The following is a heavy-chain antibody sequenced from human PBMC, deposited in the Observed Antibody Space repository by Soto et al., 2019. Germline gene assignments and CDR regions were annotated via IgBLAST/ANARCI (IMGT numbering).Heavy chain of an antibody. Sequence: PSETLSLTCTVSGGSISSSSYYWGWIRQPPGKGLEWIGSIYYSGSTYYNPSLKSRVTISVDTSKNQFSLKLSSVTAADTAVYYCARRRGYSYAPWFWGQGTLVTVS. CDR3: ARRRGYSYAPWF. V-gene: IGHV4-39*01. CDR2: IYYSGST. J-gene: IGHJ4*02. CDR1: GGSISSSSYY. D-gene: IGHD5-18*01.